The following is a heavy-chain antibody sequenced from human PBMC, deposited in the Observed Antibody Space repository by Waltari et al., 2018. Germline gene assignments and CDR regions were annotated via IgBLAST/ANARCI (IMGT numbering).Heavy chain of an antibody. J-gene: IGHJ4*02. CDR1: GGSFSGYY. Sequence: QVQLQQWGAGLLKPSETLSLTCAVYGGSFSGYYWSWIRQPPGKGLEWRGEINHSGSTTATPSLKSRVTIPVDTAKKQFSLKLSSVTAADTAVYYCARNGVTRDYFDYWGQGTLVTVSS. CDR3: ARNGVTRDYFDY. D-gene: IGHD4-4*01. V-gene: IGHV4-34*01. CDR2: INHSGST.